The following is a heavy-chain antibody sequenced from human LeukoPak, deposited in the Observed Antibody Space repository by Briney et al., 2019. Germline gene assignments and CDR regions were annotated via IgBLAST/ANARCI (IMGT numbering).Heavy chain of an antibody. CDR2: ISYDGSSK. CDR3: ARSPWGVTAIFLDS. Sequence: PGGSLRLSCAASGFTFSTYAMHWVRQAPGKGLEWVAVISYDGSSKYYADSVKGRFTISRDNSKNTLYLQMNSLRAEDTAVYYCARSPWGVTAIFLDSWGQGTLVTVSS. D-gene: IGHD2-21*02. V-gene: IGHV3-30*14. J-gene: IGHJ4*02. CDR1: GFTFSTYA.